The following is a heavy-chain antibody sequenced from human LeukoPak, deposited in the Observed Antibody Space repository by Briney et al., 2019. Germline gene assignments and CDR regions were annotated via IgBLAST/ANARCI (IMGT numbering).Heavy chain of an antibody. Sequence: GGSLRLSCAASGFTFSNAWMSWVRQAPGKGVEWVGRIKSKTDGRTTDYAAPVKGRFTISRDDSRNPLYLQLKRLQTQDSTFAYCTTGRWRYYEKHFDYWGQGTLVTVSS. CDR2: IKSKTDGRTT. V-gene: IGHV3-15*01. CDR3: TTGRWRYYEKHFDY. J-gene: IGHJ4*02. D-gene: IGHD1-26*01. CDR1: GFTFSNAW.